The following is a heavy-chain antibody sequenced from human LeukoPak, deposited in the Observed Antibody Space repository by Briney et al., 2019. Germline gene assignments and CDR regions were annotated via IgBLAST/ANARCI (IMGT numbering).Heavy chain of an antibody. J-gene: IGHJ5*02. CDR1: GGSISSYY. Sequence: SETLSLTCTVSGGSISSYYWSWIRQPPGKGLEWIGYIYYSGSTYYNPSLKSRVTISVDRSKNQFSLKLSSVTAADTAVYYCARGIVVVPAAIPGNWFDPWGQGTLVTVSS. CDR3: ARGIVVVPAAIPGNWFDP. CDR2: IYYSGST. V-gene: IGHV4-59*12. D-gene: IGHD2-2*01.